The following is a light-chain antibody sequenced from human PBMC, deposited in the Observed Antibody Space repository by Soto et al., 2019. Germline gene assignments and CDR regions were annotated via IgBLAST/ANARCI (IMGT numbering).Light chain of an antibody. J-gene: IGKJ1*01. CDR3: RHLPT. CDR2: DAS. Sequence: DLHLKQSPSTLSASIGDRVTITCRASQNINNWIAWYQQKPGKAPKFLIYDASTLESGVPSRFSGSGFGTEFSLTISSLQPDDFGSYYCRHLPTFGQRTKVDIK. CDR1: QNINNW. V-gene: IGKV1-5*01.